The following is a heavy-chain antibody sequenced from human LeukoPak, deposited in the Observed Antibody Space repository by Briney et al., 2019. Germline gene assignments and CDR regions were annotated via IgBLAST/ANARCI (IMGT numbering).Heavy chain of an antibody. CDR2: IYHSGST. D-gene: IGHD4-17*01. V-gene: IGHV4-30-2*01. CDR3: ARVTTVTTWYSD. CDR1: GGSISSGGYY. Sequence: PSETLSLTCTVSGGSISSGGYYWSWIRQPPGKGLEWIGYIYHSGSTNYNPSLKSRVTISVDTSKNQFSLELSSVTAADTAVYYCARVTTVTTWYSDWGQGTLVTVSS. J-gene: IGHJ4*02.